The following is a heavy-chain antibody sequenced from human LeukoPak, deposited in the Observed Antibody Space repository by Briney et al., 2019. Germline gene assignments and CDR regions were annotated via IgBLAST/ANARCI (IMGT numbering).Heavy chain of an antibody. J-gene: IGHJ3*02. Sequence: SETLSLSCTVSGGSFSGYYWTWIRQFPGKGLEWIGEMNDRGTTNRNPSLKGRVTMSVDPSQNQFSLTLNSVTAADTAVYYCARGRDYYDSSGRAFDIWGQGTMVTVSS. D-gene: IGHD3-22*01. CDR2: MNDRGTT. CDR3: ARGRDYYDSSGRAFDI. CDR1: GGSFSGYY. V-gene: IGHV4-34*01.